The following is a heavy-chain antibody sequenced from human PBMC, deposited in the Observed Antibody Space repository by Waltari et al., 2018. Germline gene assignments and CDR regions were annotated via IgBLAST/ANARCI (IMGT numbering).Heavy chain of an antibody. Sequence: QVQLVQSGSELKKPGASVKISCKASGYIFTSYAIHWVRQAPGQGLELMGWTINGTRNQTNAQGFTGRFVFSLDKSVSTAYLEINNLKAEDTAVYYCTREVVTAATIVVNWFDPWGQGTLVTVSS. J-gene: IGHJ5*02. CDR2: TINGTRNQ. V-gene: IGHV7-4-1*02. D-gene: IGHD2-2*01. CDR1: GYIFTSYA. CDR3: TREVVTAATIVVNWFDP.